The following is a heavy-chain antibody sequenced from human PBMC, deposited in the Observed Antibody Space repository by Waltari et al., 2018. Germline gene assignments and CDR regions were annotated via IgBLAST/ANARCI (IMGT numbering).Heavy chain of an antibody. Sequence: QVQLVQSGAEVKKPGSSVKVSCKASGGTFSSYAISWVRQAPGQGLEWMGGIIPIFGTANYAQKFQGRVTITADESTSTAYMELSSLRSEDTSVYYCARVFGAAIGPGFHYGMDVWGQGTTVTVSS. CDR1: GGTFSSYA. D-gene: IGHD3-10*02. V-gene: IGHV1-69*01. J-gene: IGHJ6*02. CDR3: ARVFGAAIGPGFHYGMDV. CDR2: IIPIFGTA.